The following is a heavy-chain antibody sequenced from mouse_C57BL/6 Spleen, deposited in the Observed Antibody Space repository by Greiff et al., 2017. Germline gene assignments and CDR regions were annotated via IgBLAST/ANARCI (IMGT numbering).Heavy chain of an antibody. Sequence: EVHLVESGGGLVKPGGSLKLSCAASGFTFSSYAMSWVRQTPEKRLEWVATISDGGSYTYYPDNVKGRFTISRDNAKNNLYLQMSHLKSEDTAMYYCARAIPGDYYAMDYWGQGTSVTVSS. CDR1: GFTFSSYA. V-gene: IGHV5-4*01. CDR3: ARAIPGDYYAMDY. CDR2: ISDGGSYT. J-gene: IGHJ4*01.